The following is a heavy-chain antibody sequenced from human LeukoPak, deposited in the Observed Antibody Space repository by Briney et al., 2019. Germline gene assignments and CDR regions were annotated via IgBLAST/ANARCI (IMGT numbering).Heavy chain of an antibody. CDR1: EYSFTSYW. Sequence: GESLKISCKGSEYSFTSYWIGWVRQMPGKGLEWMGIIYPGDSDTRYSPSFQGQVTISADKSISTAYLQWSSLKASDTAMYYCARRRTWRGYSYGYDYWGQGTLVTVSS. D-gene: IGHD5-18*01. V-gene: IGHV5-51*01. CDR2: IYPGDSDT. CDR3: ARRRTWRGYSYGYDY. J-gene: IGHJ4*02.